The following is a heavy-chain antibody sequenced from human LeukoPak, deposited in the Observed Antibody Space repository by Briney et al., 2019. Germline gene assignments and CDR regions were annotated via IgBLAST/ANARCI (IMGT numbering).Heavy chain of an antibody. CDR3: ARLCIVGTKSAFDI. CDR2: ISGSSSDI. D-gene: IGHD1-26*01. Sequence: GGSLRLSCAGSAFTFSSYSMNWVRQAPGKGLEWVSSISGSSSDIYYADSVKGRFTISRDNAKNSLYLQMNSLRAEDTAVYYCARLCIVGTKSAFDIWGQGTMVTVSS. J-gene: IGHJ3*02. CDR1: AFTFSSYS. V-gene: IGHV3-21*01.